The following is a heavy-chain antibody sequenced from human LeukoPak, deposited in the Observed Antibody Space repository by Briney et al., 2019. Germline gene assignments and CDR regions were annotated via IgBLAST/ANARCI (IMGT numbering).Heavy chain of an antibody. V-gene: IGHV1-18*01. D-gene: IGHD3-3*01. CDR3: ARDLHCDFWSGYLFDS. CDR1: GYTFTSYC. CDR2: ISAYNGNT. J-gene: IGHJ4*02. Sequence: ASVKVSCKASGYTFTSYCISWVRQPPGQGLEWMGWISAYNGNTNNAHKLQGRVTITTATSTSTAYRERRSLRSDDTAVYYCARDLHCDFWSGYLFDSWGQGTLVTVSS.